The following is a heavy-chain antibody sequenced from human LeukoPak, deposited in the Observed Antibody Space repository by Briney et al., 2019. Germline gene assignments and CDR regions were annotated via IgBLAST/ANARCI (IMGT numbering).Heavy chain of an antibody. Sequence: GGSLRLSCAASGFTFSTYWMNWVRQAQGKGLVWVSRVNNDGSSTNYADSVKGRFTISRDNTKNTLYLQMNSLRAEDTAVYYCARDLNDLLQNYRSTWYPADYWGQGTLVTVSS. D-gene: IGHD6-13*01. CDR3: ARDLNDLLQNYRSTWYPADY. CDR2: VNNDGSST. J-gene: IGHJ4*02. CDR1: GFTFSTYW. V-gene: IGHV3-74*01.